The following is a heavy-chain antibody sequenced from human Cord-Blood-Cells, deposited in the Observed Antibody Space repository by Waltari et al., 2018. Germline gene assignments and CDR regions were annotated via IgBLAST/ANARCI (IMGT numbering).Heavy chain of an antibody. CDR1: GYTFTGSY. D-gene: IGHD1-26*01. CDR3: ARTKWELPDDAFDI. Sequence: QVQLVQSGAEVKKPGASVKVSCKASGYTFTGSYMHWVRQAPGQGLEWMGWINPKSGGTNYAQKFEGRVTMTMDTSISTAYMELSRLRSDDTAVYYCARTKWELPDDAFDIWGQGTMVTVSS. J-gene: IGHJ3*02. CDR2: INPKSGGT. V-gene: IGHV1-2*02.